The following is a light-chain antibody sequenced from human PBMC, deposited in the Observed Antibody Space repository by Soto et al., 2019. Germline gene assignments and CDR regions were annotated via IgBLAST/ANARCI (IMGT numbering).Light chain of an antibody. J-gene: IGKJ1*01. CDR1: QSISSY. CDR2: AAS. V-gene: IGKV1-39*01. CDR3: QQSYSRVT. Sequence: DIQRTQSPSSLCASVGDRVTLPCRASQSISSYVSWYQQKPGKAPKLLIYAASRLQSGVPSRFSGSRSGTDFTLTISSLQPEDFATYYCQQSYSRVTFGQGTKVDI.